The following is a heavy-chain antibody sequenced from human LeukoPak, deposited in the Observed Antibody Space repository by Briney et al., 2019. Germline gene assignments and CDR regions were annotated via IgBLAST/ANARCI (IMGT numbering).Heavy chain of an antibody. V-gene: IGHV1-69*02. CDR3: ARPRGYCSSTSCFHFDY. CDR2: IIPILGIA. D-gene: IGHD2-2*01. J-gene: IGHJ4*02. CDR1: GGTFSSYT. Sequence: SVKVSCKASGGTFSSYTISWVRQAPGQGLEWMGRIIPILGIANYAQKFQGRVTITADKSTSTAYMELSSLRSEDMAVYYCARPRGYCSSTSCFHFDYWGQGTLVTVSS.